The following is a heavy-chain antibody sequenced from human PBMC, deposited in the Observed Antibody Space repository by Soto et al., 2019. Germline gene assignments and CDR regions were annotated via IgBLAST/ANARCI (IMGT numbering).Heavy chain of an antibody. CDR3: ATQPRYDSSGYFFY. Sequence: TLSLTCTVSGVSISSGGYYWTWIRLRAGWGLEWIGDMYYSGSTNYNPSLKARITISADTSKKQFSLELRSVTAADTAVYYCATQPRYDSSGYFFYWGQGRLVTVSS. CDR2: MYYSGST. V-gene: IGHV4-31*03. CDR1: GVSISSGGYY. D-gene: IGHD3-22*01. J-gene: IGHJ4*02.